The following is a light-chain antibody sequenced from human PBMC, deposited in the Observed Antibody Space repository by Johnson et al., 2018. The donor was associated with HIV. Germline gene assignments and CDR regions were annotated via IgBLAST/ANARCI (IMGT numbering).Light chain of an antibody. CDR2: DNN. Sequence: QSVLTQPPSVSAAPGQMVSISCSGSSSNIGKNYVSWYQQLPGTAPKLLIYDNNKRPSGIPDRFSGSKSGTSATLGITGLQTGDEADYYCGTWDSSLSVLYVCGTGTKVSVL. CDR3: GTWDSSLSVLYV. CDR1: SSNIGKNY. V-gene: IGLV1-51*01. J-gene: IGLJ1*01.